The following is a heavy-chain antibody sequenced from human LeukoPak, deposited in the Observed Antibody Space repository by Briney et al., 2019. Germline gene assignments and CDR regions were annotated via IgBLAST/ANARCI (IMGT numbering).Heavy chain of an antibody. J-gene: IGHJ4*02. Sequence: SETLSLTCTVSGGSINSYYWSWIRQPPGKGLEWIGYIHYSGSTNYNPSLKGRVSISADTSKTQFSLNLSSVTAADTAVYYCAREVVIWFGELLFNPYYFDYWGQGTLVTVSS. CDR3: AREVVIWFGELLFNPYYFDY. D-gene: IGHD3-10*01. CDR1: GGSINSYY. V-gene: IGHV4-59*12. CDR2: IHYSGST.